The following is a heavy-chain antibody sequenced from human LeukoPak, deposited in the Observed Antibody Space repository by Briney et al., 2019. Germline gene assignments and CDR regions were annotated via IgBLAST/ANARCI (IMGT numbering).Heavy chain of an antibody. Sequence: ASVKVSCKASGYTFTGYYMHWVRQAPGQGLEWMGRINRNSGGTNYAQKFQGRVTMTRDTSISTAYMELSRLRSDDTAVYYCAREGGSGAAYYDSSEDFDYWGQGTLVTVSS. CDR2: INRNSGGT. J-gene: IGHJ4*02. D-gene: IGHD3-22*01. CDR1: GYTFTGYY. CDR3: AREGGSGAAYYDSSEDFDY. V-gene: IGHV1-2*06.